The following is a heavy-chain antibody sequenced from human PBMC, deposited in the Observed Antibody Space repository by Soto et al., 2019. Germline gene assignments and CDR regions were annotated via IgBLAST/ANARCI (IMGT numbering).Heavy chain of an antibody. Sequence: GGALRLSCSVSGFTFTSYAMHWVRQAPGKGLEYIASISSEGATTYYADSVKGRFIISRDNAKNTLHLQMSSLRAEDTAVYYCVKDRYVDYWGQGILVPVSS. CDR2: ISSEGATT. V-gene: IGHV3-64D*06. CDR3: VKDRYVDY. CDR1: GFTFTSYA. J-gene: IGHJ4*02.